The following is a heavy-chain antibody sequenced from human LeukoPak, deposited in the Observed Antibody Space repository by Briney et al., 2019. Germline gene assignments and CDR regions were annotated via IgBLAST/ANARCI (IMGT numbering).Heavy chain of an antibody. CDR1: GYTFISHY. J-gene: IGHJ3*02. V-gene: IGHV1-46*01. CDR2: INPTGGST. CDR3: ARGGYSSGGSPNDAFDI. Sequence: SVTVSCKAAGYTFISHYMQWRRQAPGQGLELMGVINPTGGSTSYAQKFKGRVTMTGDKSTSPVYMELISLTSADTAVYYCARGGYSSGGSPNDAFDIWGQGTMVTVSS. D-gene: IGHD6-19*01.